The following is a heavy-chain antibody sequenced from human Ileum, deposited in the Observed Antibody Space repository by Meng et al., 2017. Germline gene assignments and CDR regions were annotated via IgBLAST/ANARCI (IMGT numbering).Heavy chain of an antibody. D-gene: IGHD6-19*01. V-gene: IGHV3-23*04. CDR3: AKDYSSGWYDY. CDR1: GFTLSNYA. J-gene: IGHJ4*02. CDR2: ISGGSART. Sequence: EVRLVGSGGGLGQPGGSRRLSCAASGFTLSNYAMSWVRQAPGKGLEWVSVISGGSARTDYADSVKGRFTISRDDSRNTLYLKMNSLRAEDTAIYYCAKDYSSGWYDYWGQGTLVTVSS.